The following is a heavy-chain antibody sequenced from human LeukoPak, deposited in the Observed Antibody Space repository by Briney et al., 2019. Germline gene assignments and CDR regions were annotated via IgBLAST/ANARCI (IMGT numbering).Heavy chain of an antibody. CDR1: GGTFSSYA. D-gene: IGHD6-13*01. CDR2: IIPILGIA. CDR3: ASEEVGPTQHLTYFDY. V-gene: IGHV1-69*04. J-gene: IGHJ4*02. Sequence: ASVKVSCKASGGTFSSYAISWVRQAPGQGLEWMGRIIPILGIANYAQKFQGRVTITADESTSTAYMELSSLRSEDTAVYYCASEEVGPTQHLTYFDYWGQGTLVTVSS.